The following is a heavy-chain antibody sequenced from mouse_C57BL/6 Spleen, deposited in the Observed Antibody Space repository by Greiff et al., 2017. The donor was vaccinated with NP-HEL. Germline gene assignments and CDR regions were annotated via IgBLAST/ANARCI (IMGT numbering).Heavy chain of an antibody. CDR1: GYTFTSYW. CDR3: AREGYGYDWFAY. V-gene: IGHV1-64*01. Sequence: QVQLQQPGAELVKPGASVKLSCKASGYTFTSYWMHWVKQRPGQGLEWIGMIHPNSGSTNYNEKFKSKATLTVDKSSSTAYMQLSSLTSEDSAVYYCAREGYGYDWFAYWAQGTLVTVSA. J-gene: IGHJ3*01. D-gene: IGHD2-2*01. CDR2: IHPNSGST.